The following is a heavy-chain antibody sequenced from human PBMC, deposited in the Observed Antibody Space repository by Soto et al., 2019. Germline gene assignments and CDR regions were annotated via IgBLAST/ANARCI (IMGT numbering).Heavy chain of an antibody. V-gene: IGHV3-23*01. Sequence: PGGSVRLSCAGPGFTPTRTPLSLVRQPPGKGLEWVTTISGTASRTYYVDSVKGRFFISRDNSKNTVTLQMNNLTLDDTAVYYCATSFRYFDNWGQGTRVTVSS. CDR3: ATSFRYFDN. CDR2: ISGTASRT. J-gene: IGHJ4*02. CDR1: GFTPTRTP. D-gene: IGHD3-9*01.